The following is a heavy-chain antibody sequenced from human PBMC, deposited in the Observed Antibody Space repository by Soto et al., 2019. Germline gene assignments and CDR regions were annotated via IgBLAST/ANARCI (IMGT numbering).Heavy chain of an antibody. V-gene: IGHV1-69*12. D-gene: IGHD3-9*01. Sequence: QVQLVQSGAEVKKPGSSVKVSCKASGGTFSSYGISWVRQAPGQGLEWMGGIIPIFGTANYAQKFQGRVTITADESTRTAYMELSSLGSEDTAVYYCARDRWSYDILTGYLGYFDYWGQGILVTVSS. CDR3: ARDRWSYDILTGYLGYFDY. CDR1: GGTFSSYG. CDR2: IIPIFGTA. J-gene: IGHJ4*02.